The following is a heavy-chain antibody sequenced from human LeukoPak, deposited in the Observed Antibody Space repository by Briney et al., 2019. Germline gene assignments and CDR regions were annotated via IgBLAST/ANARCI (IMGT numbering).Heavy chain of an antibody. V-gene: IGHV3-7*03. D-gene: IGHD2-15*01. CDR1: GFTLSSYW. CDR3: ARELVEQYFDY. J-gene: IGHJ4*02. CDR2: IKQDGSEK. Sequence: GGSLRLSCAASGFTLSSYWMSWVRQAPGKGLEWVANIKQDGSEKYYVDSVKGRFTISRDNAKNSLYLQMNSLRAEDTAVYYCARELVEQYFDYWGQGTLVTVSS.